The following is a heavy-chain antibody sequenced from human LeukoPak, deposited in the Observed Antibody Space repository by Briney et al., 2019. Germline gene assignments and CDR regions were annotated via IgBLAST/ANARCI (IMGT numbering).Heavy chain of an antibody. J-gene: IGHJ4*02. CDR3: ARGYGYNSGSFDY. Sequence: GGSLRLSCAASGFIFSNYWMHWVRQAPGKGLVWVSRINSDGSSTSYADSVNGRFTISRDNAKNTLYLQMNSLRAEDTAVYYCARGYGYNSGSFDYWGQGTLVTVSS. V-gene: IGHV3-74*01. D-gene: IGHD6-19*01. CDR1: GFIFSNYW. CDR2: INSDGSST.